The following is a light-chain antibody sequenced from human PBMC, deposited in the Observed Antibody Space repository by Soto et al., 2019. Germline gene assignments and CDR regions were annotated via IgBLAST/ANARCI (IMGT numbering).Light chain of an antibody. CDR1: QGIGTY. V-gene: IGKV1-8*01. CDR3: HQYDSYPLN. Sequence: IRMTQSPSSLSASTGDRVTITCRASQGIGTYVAWYQQKPGKGPKPLIYAASTLQSGVPSRFSGSGSGTDYTLTISCLQSEDFATYYCHQYDSYPLNFGPWTKVDIK. J-gene: IGKJ3*01. CDR2: AAS.